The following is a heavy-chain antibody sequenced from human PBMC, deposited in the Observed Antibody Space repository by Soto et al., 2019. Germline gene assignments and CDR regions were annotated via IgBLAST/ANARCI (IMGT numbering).Heavy chain of an antibody. D-gene: IGHD3-10*01. J-gene: IGHJ5*02. CDR3: ARGLLWFGEERTTPAVDP. CDR1: GGSISSGGYY. Sequence: QVQLQESGPGLVKPSQTLSLTCTVSGGSISSGGYYWSWIRQHPGKGLEWIGYIYYSGSTYYNPSLKRRVTISVDTYKNQFSLKLSSVTAADTAVYYCARGLLWFGEERTTPAVDPWGQGTLVTVSS. V-gene: IGHV4-31*03. CDR2: IYYSGST.